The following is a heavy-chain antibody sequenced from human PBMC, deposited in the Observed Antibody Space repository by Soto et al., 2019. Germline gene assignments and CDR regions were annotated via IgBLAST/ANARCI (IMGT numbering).Heavy chain of an antibody. CDR3: AREGSTGGFDY. Sequence: SETLSLTCTVYGGSVRGSYWSWIRQPPGKGLEWIAYIYYSGSTKYNPSLKSRVTISLDTSKNQFSLKLNSVTAADTAVYYCAREGSTGGFDYWGQGNMVTVSS. CDR2: IYYSGST. J-gene: IGHJ4*02. CDR1: GGSVRGSY. D-gene: IGHD2-8*02. V-gene: IGHV4-59*02.